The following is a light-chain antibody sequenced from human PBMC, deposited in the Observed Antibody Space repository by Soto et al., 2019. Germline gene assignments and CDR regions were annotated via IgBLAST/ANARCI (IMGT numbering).Light chain of an antibody. Sequence: NFMLTQPHSVSESPGKTLTISCTRSSGSIANSYVKWYQQRPGSSPTTVIYEDDQRPFGVPDRFSGSIDSSSNSASLTISGLKTEDEADYYCQSYDGNNQVFGGGTKVTVL. CDR2: EDD. CDR3: QSYDGNNQV. CDR1: SGSIANSY. V-gene: IGLV6-57*01. J-gene: IGLJ3*02.